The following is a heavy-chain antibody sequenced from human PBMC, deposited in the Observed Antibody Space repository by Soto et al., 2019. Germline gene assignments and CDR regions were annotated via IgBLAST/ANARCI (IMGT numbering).Heavy chain of an antibody. J-gene: IGHJ5*02. Sequence: QVQLVQSGAEVKKPGSSVKVSCKASGGTFSSYAISWVRQAPGQGLEWMGGIIPIFGTANYAQKFQGRVTITEDESTSTADMELSSRRSEDTAVYYCAREGGLIAVAGTRWFDPWGQGTLVTVSS. CDR3: AREGGLIAVAGTRWFDP. CDR1: GGTFSSYA. D-gene: IGHD6-19*01. CDR2: IIPIFGTA. V-gene: IGHV1-69*12.